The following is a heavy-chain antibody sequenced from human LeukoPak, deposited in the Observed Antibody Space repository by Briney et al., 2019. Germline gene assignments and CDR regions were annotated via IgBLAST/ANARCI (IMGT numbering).Heavy chain of an antibody. CDR1: GFTVSSNY. J-gene: IGHJ4*02. V-gene: IGHV3-66*02. D-gene: IGHD3-3*01. CDR3: AIRGRFYDFWSGIVDY. Sequence: GGSLRLSCAASGFTVSSNYMSWVCQAQGKGLEWVSVIYSGGSTYYADSVKGRFTISRDNSKNTLYLQMNSLRAEDTAVYYCAIRGRFYDFWSGIVDYWGQGTLVTVSS. CDR2: IYSGGST.